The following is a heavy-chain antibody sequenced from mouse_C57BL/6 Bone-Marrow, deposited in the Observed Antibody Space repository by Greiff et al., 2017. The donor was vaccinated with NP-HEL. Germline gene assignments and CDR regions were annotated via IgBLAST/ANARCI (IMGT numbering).Heavy chain of an antibody. CDR3: AGYYGDY. CDR1: GFNIKDDY. CDR2: IDPENGDT. V-gene: IGHV14-4*01. J-gene: IGHJ2*01. Sequence: VQLQQSGVELVRPGASVKLSCTASGFNIKDDYMHWVKQRPEQGLEWIGWIDPENGDTEYASKFQGKATITADTSSNTAYLQLSSLTSEDTAVYYCAGYYGDYWGQGTTLTVSS.